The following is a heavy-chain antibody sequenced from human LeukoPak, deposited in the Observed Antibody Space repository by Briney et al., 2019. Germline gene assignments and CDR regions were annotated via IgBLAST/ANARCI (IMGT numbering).Heavy chain of an antibody. Sequence: GGSLRLSCAASGFTFSSYWMSWVRQAPGKGLEWVAIIKQDGSEKYYVDSVKGRFTISRDNAKNSLYLQMNSLRAEDTAVYYCAREQGSGYYGGHGDYWGQGTLVTASS. J-gene: IGHJ4*02. D-gene: IGHD3-22*01. V-gene: IGHV3-7*01. CDR2: IKQDGSEK. CDR3: AREQGSGYYGGHGDY. CDR1: GFTFSSYW.